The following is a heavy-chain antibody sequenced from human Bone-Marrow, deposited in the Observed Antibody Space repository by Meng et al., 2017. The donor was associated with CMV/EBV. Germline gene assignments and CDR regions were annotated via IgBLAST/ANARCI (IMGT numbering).Heavy chain of an antibody. CDR3: ARGRRSGSSSWLTHHQYFDY. CDR1: GGSFSGYY. D-gene: IGHD6-13*01. CDR2: INHSGST. J-gene: IGHJ4*02. Sequence: SETLSLTCAVYGGSFSGYYWSWIRQPPGKGLEWIEEINHSGSTNYNPSLKSRVTISVDTSKNQFSLKLSSVTAADTAVYYCARGRRSGSSSWLTHHQYFDYWGQGTLVTVSS. V-gene: IGHV4-34*01.